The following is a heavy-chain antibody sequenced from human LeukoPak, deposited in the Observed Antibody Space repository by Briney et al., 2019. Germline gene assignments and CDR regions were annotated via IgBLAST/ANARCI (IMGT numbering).Heavy chain of an antibody. CDR2: INHSGST. CDR1: GGSFSGYY. Sequence: PSETLSLTCAVYGGSFSGYYWSWIRQPPGKGLEWIGVINHSGSTNYNPSLKSRVTISVDTSKNQFSLKLSSVTAADTAVYYCASLWPYQLSAFDIWGQGTMVTVSS. V-gene: IGHV4-34*01. CDR3: ASLWPYQLSAFDI. J-gene: IGHJ3*02. D-gene: IGHD2-2*01.